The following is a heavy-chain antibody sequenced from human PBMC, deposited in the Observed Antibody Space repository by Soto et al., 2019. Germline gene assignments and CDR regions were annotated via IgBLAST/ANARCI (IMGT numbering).Heavy chain of an antibody. CDR3: TRDGDYYRSRTSGYFDY. D-gene: IGHD3-10*01. CDR1: GFTFGDYA. CDR2: IRSKTYGGTT. Sequence: GGSLRLSGTASGFTFGDYALSWVRQAPWKGLEWVGFIRSKTYGGTTEYATSVKGRFTTSRDDSKRIAYLQMNSLRSDDTAVYYCTRDGDYYRSRTSGYFDYWGQGTLVTVSS. V-gene: IGHV3-49*04. J-gene: IGHJ4*02.